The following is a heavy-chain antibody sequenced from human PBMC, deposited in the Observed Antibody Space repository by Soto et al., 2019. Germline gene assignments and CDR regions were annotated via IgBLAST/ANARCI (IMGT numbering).Heavy chain of an antibody. CDR3: ARPRGPRGYDLIDY. Sequence: EVQVVESGGGLVKPGGSLRLACAASGFPFSSFSWNWVRQAPGKGLEWVSSISPGGNSVYYADSVKGRFTISRDNAKNSVYLQMNNLRAEDAAVYYCARPRGPRGYDLIDYWGQGTLVTVSS. CDR2: ISPGGNSV. CDR1: GFPFSSFS. J-gene: IGHJ4*02. D-gene: IGHD5-12*01. V-gene: IGHV3-21*02.